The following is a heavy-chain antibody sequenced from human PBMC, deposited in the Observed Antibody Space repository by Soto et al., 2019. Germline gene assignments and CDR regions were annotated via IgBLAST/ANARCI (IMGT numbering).Heavy chain of an antibody. CDR3: AREGALKPFSS. CDR2: ISTSGSTV. Sequence: PGGSLRLSCAASGFTFSSYAMSWVRQAPGKGLEWVSYISTSGSTVYYADSVKGRFTISRDNTRNSLYLQMDSLRVEDTAVYYCAREGALKPFSSWGQGALVTVSS. CDR1: GFTFSSYA. J-gene: IGHJ5*02. V-gene: IGHV3-48*04.